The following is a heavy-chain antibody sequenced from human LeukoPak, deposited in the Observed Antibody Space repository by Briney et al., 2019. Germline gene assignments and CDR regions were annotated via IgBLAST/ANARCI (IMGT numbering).Heavy chain of an antibody. D-gene: IGHD3-10*01. V-gene: IGHV3-53*01. J-gene: IGHJ4*02. CDR3: ARGMLRGPFPHDY. Sequence: PGGSLRLSCAASGFTVSSNYMSWVRQAPGKGLEWVSVIYSGGSTYYADSVKGRFTISRDNSKNTLYLQMNSLRADDTAVYHCARGMLRGPFPHDYWGQGTLVTVSS. CDR2: IYSGGST. CDR1: GFTVSSNY.